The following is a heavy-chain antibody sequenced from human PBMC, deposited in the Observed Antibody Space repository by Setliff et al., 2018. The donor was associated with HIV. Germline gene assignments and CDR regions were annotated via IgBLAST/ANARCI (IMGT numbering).Heavy chain of an antibody. Sequence: SETLSLTCAVYGGSFSGYYWSWIRQPPGKGLEWIGEIIHSGGTNYNPSLTSRVTISVDTSKNQFSLKLSSVTAADTAVYYCARRSGFFLDYWGQGTLVTVSS. CDR1: GGSFSGYY. CDR3: ARRSGFFLDY. D-gene: IGHD3-3*01. V-gene: IGHV4-34*12. CDR2: IIHSGGT. J-gene: IGHJ4*02.